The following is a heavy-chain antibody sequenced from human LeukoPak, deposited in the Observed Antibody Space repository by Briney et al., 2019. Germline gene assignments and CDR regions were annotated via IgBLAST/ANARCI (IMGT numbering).Heavy chain of an antibody. V-gene: IGHV4-59*01. CDR3: AKRTPRRVAGTKTPYFDY. CDR2: IYYSGST. Sequence: SETLSLTCTVSGGSISSYYWSWIRQPPGKGLEWIGYIYYSGSTNYNPSLKSRVTISIDTSKNQFSLKLSSLTAADTAVYYCAKRTPRRVAGTKTPYFDYWGQGTLVTVSS. CDR1: GGSISSYY. D-gene: IGHD6-19*01. J-gene: IGHJ4*02.